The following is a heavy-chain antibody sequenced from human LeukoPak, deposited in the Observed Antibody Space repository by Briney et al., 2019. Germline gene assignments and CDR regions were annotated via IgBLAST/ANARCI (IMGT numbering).Heavy chain of an antibody. CDR3: AREDSSSWYRESDY. D-gene: IGHD6-13*01. CDR2: MNPNSGNT. J-gene: IGHJ4*02. Sequence: ASVKVSCKASGYTFTSYDINWVRQATGQGLEWMGWMNPNSGNTGYAQKFQGRVTMTRNTSISTAYMELSSLRSEGTAVYYCAREDSSSWYRESDYWGQGTLVTVSS. V-gene: IGHV1-8*01. CDR1: GYTFTSYD.